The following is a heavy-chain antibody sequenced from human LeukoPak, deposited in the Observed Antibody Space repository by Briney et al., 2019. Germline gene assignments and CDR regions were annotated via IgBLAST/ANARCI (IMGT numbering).Heavy chain of an antibody. V-gene: IGHV3-23*01. CDR1: GFTFSSYV. J-gene: IGHJ4*02. Sequence: GGSLRLSCAASGFTFSSYVMSWVRQAPGKGLEWVSRISGSGDNTYYADSVKGRVTISRDNSKNTLYLQMNSLRAEDTAVYYCARDLGHDYGDYGSAIDYWGQGTLVTVSS. CDR3: ARDLGHDYGDYGSAIDY. CDR2: ISGSGDNT. D-gene: IGHD4-17*01.